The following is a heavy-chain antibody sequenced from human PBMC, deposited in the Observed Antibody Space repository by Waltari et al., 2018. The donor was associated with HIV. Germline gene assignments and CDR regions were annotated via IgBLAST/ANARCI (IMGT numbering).Heavy chain of an antibody. CDR1: GGSFSGYS. Sequence: QVQLQQWGAGLLRPSETLSLTCAAYGGSFSGYSWRCIRQPPGKGLEGIGEINHSGSTNSNPSLKSRVTISVDTSKNQFSLKLSSVTAADTAVYYCARGAHLLTRPHANWFDPWGQGTLVTVSS. CDR3: ARGAHLLTRPHANWFDP. D-gene: IGHD2-15*01. J-gene: IGHJ5*02. CDR2: INHSGST. V-gene: IGHV4-34*01.